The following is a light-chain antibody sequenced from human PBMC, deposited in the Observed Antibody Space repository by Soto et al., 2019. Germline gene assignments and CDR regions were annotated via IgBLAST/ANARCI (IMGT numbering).Light chain of an antibody. CDR2: LGS. CDR1: QSLLYSNGYNY. Sequence: DFVMTQSPLSLPVTPGEPASISCRSSQSLLYSNGYNYLDWYLQKPGQSPQLLIYLGSNRASGVPDRFSGSGSGTDFTLKISRVEAEDVGVYYCMQALQTAWTFGQGTKVDIK. CDR3: MQALQTAWT. J-gene: IGKJ1*01. V-gene: IGKV2-28*01.